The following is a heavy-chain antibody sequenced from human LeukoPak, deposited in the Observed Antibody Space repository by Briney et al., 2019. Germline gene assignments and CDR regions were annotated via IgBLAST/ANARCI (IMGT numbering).Heavy chain of an antibody. Sequence: PSETLSLTCNVSGGSISTSTSYYWGWIRQPPGKGLDWIGSIYHNGETSYSPSLTGRLTISVDTSKNQFSLRLRSVTAADTAVYYCARHRAAQLSKFDFWGQGTLVTVS. J-gene: IGHJ4*02. CDR2: IYHNGET. CDR1: GGSISTSTSYY. V-gene: IGHV4-39*01. D-gene: IGHD1-1*01. CDR3: ARHRAAQLSKFDF.